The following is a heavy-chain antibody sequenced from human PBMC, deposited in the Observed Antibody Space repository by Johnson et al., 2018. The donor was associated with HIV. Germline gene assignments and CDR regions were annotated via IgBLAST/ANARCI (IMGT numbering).Heavy chain of an antibody. J-gene: IGHJ3*02. Sequence: QMLLVESGGGVVQPGTSLRLSCVASGFTFNSYAMHWVRQAPGKGLEWLSVIWYDGSNEYYADSVKGRFTISRDNSKNTLYLHMSSLRLEDTAVYYCATRDPTYRPGVFDIWGQGTMVTVSS. D-gene: IGHD2-2*02. CDR2: IWYDGSNE. CDR1: GFTFNSYA. V-gene: IGHV3-33*01. CDR3: ATRDPTYRPGVFDI.